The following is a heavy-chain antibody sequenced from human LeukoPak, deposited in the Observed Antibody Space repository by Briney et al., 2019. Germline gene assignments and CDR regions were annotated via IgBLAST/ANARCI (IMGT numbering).Heavy chain of an antibody. CDR3: ARVYGGSSPFDY. CDR2: ISSSGSTI. Sequence: GGSLRLSCAASGFTFSSYEMHWVRQAPGKGLEWVSYISSSGSTIYYADPVKGRFTISRDNAKNSLYLQMNSLRAEDTAVYYCARVYGGSSPFDYWGQGTLVTVSS. D-gene: IGHD4-23*01. J-gene: IGHJ4*02. V-gene: IGHV3-48*03. CDR1: GFTFSSYE.